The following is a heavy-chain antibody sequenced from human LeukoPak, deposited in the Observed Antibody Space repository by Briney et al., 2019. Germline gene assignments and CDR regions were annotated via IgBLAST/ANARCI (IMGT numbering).Heavy chain of an antibody. D-gene: IGHD3-10*01. Sequence: GGSLRLSCAASGFTVSSNYMSWVRQAPGKGLEWVAVISYDGSNKYYADSVKGRFTISRDNSKNTLYLQMNSLRAEDTAVYYCAREEAGRVVPFFDYWGQGTLVTVSS. CDR3: AREEAGRVVPFFDY. V-gene: IGHV3-30-3*01. CDR1: GFTVSSNY. J-gene: IGHJ4*02. CDR2: ISYDGSNK.